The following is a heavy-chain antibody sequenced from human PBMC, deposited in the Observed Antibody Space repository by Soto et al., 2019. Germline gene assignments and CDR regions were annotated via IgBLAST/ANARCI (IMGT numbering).Heavy chain of an antibody. D-gene: IGHD6-13*01. J-gene: IGHJ5*02. Sequence: SQTLSLTCAISGDSVSSNSAAWNWIRQSPSRGLEWLGRTYYRSKWYNDYAVSVKSRITINPDTSKNQFSLQLNSVTPEDTAVYYCARTVIAAAGGESWFDPWGQGTLVTVSS. CDR1: GDSVSSNSAA. CDR2: TYYRSKWYN. CDR3: ARTVIAAAGGESWFDP. V-gene: IGHV6-1*01.